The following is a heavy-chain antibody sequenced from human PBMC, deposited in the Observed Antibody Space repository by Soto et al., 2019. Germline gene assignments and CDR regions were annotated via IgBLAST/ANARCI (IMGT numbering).Heavy chain of an antibody. Sequence: EVQLVESGGGLVQPGGSLRLSCSASGFTFSSYWMTWVRQAPGKGLEGVANIKQDGSEQYYVDSVKGRFTISRDNAKNSLWLQMNNLRADDTAVYYCATGFGAFHSWGQGTLVTVSS. J-gene: IGHJ4*02. CDR1: GFTFSSYW. D-gene: IGHD3-10*01. V-gene: IGHV3-7*01. CDR2: IKQDGSEQ. CDR3: ATGFGAFHS.